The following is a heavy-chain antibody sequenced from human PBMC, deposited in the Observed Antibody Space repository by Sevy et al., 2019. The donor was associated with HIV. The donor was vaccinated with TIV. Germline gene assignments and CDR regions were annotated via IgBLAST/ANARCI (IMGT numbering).Heavy chain of an antibody. D-gene: IGHD1-26*01. V-gene: IGHV4-39*01. CDR3: ARRSGSYHGACYFDY. CDR2: IYYSGST. Sequence: SETLSLTCTVSGGSISSSSYYWGWIRQPPGKGLEWIGSIYYSGSTYYNPSLKSRVTISVDTSKNQFSLKLSSVTAADTAVYYCARRSGSYHGACYFDYWGQGTLVTVSS. J-gene: IGHJ4*02. CDR1: GGSISSSSYY.